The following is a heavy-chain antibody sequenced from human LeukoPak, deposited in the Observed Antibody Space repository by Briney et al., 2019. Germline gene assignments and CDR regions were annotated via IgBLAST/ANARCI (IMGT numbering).Heavy chain of an antibody. V-gene: IGHV3-23*01. CDR2: ISGSGGST. CDR1: GFTFSSYA. D-gene: IGHD2-2*01. CDR3: AGRYCYSTSCFYYYYYMDV. J-gene: IGHJ6*03. Sequence: PGGSLRLSCAASGFTFSSYAMSWVRQAPGKGLEWVSAISGSGGSTYYADSVKGRFTISRDNSKNTLYLQMNSLRAEDTAVYYCAGRYCYSTSCFYYYYYMDVWGKGTTVTVSS.